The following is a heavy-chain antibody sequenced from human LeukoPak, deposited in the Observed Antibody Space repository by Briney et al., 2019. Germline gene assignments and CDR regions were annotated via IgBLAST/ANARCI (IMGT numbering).Heavy chain of an antibody. CDR1: GGTISSYY. J-gene: IGHJ4*02. V-gene: IGHV4-59*01. D-gene: IGHD4/OR15-4a*01. CDR2: IYYSGST. Sequence: SDTVSLTCPVSGGTISSYYWSWLRQPPGTALEYIGDIYYSGSTNYNPSLKSQVTISVDTSKNQFSLKLSSVTAADTSVYYCAIDKGRSSGANNYFDYWGQGTLVTVSS. CDR3: AIDKGRSSGANNYFDY.